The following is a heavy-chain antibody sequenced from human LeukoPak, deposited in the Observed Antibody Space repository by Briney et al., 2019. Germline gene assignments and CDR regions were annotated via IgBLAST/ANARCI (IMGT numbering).Heavy chain of an antibody. CDR2: IYTSGST. J-gene: IGHJ6*02. Sequence: SETLSLTCTVSGXSISSYYWSWIRQPAGKGLEWIGRIYTSGSTNYNPSLKSRVTMSVGTSKNQFSLKLSSVTAADTAVYYCARDEGYSNPDYYYGMDVWGQGTTVTVSS. CDR1: GXSISSYY. D-gene: IGHD4-11*01. CDR3: ARDEGYSNPDYYYGMDV. V-gene: IGHV4-4*07.